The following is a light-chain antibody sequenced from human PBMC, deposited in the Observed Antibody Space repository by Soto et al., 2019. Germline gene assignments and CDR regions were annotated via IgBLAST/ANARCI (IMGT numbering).Light chain of an antibody. CDR3: QQYNNWPLT. CDR1: QNVNTN. CDR2: DTS. J-gene: IGKJ4*01. V-gene: IGKV3-15*01. Sequence: EIVMTQSPATLSVSPGERATLSCRASQNVNTNLAWYQQKPGQAPRLLIYDTSTRATGIPVRFSGSGSGTEFTLTISSLQSEDFAVYYCQQYNNWPLTFDGGTKVEIK.